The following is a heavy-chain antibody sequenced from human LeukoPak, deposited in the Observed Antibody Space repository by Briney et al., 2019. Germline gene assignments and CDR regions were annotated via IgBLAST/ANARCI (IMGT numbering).Heavy chain of an antibody. D-gene: IGHD5-18*01. V-gene: IGHV1-18*01. Sequence: GASVKVSCKASGYTFTSYGISWVRQAPRQGLEWMGWISAYNGNTNYAQKLQGRVTMTTDTSTSTAYMELRSLRSDDTAVYYCARDRRGYSYGYFDYWGQGTLVTVSS. CDR3: ARDRRGYSYGYFDY. CDR1: GYTFTSYG. J-gene: IGHJ4*02. CDR2: ISAYNGNT.